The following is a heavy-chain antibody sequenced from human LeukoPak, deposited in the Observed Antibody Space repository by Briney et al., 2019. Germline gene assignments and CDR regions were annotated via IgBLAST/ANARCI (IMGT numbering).Heavy chain of an antibody. V-gene: IGHV1-69*05. D-gene: IGHD4-17*01. CDR3: ARGTPTVTTSRFDP. CDR1: GGTFSSYA. J-gene: IGHJ5*02. CDR2: IIPIFGTA. Sequence: ASVKVSCKASGGTFSSYAISWVRQAPGQGLEWMGRIIPIFGTANYAQKFQGRVTITTDESTSTAYMELSSLRSEDTAVCYCARGTPTVTTSRFDPWGQGTLVTVSS.